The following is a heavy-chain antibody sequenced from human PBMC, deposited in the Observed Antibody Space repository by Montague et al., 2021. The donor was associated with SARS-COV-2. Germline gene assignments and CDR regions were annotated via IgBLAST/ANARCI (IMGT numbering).Heavy chain of an antibody. CDR3: ARIRIAAAGTGLDY. J-gene: IGHJ4*02. V-gene: IGHV2-70*11. Sequence: PALVKPTQTLTLTCTFSGFSLSTSGMCVSWIRQPPGKALEWLARIDWDDDKYYSTSLKTRLTISKDTSKNQVVLTMTNMDPVDTATYYCARIRIAAAGTGLDYWGQGTLVTVSS. CDR2: IDWDDDK. D-gene: IGHD6-13*01. CDR1: GFSLSTSGMC.